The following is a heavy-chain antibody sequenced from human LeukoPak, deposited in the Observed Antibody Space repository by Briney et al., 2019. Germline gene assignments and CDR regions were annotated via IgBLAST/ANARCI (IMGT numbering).Heavy chain of an antibody. V-gene: IGHV3-48*03. CDR3: ARARGNYYDSSGYYYVGY. CDR2: ISSSGSTI. J-gene: IGHJ4*02. Sequence: PGGSLRLSCAASGFTFSSYEMNWVRQAPGKGLEWVSYISSSGSTIYYADSVKGRFTISRDNAKNSLYLQMNSLRAEDTAVYYCARARGNYYDSSGYYYVGYWGQGTLVTVSS. CDR1: GFTFSSYE. D-gene: IGHD3-22*01.